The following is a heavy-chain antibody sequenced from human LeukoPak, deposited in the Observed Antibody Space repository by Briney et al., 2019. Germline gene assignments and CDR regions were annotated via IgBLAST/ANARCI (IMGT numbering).Heavy chain of an antibody. V-gene: IGHV3-64D*06. CDR1: GFTFSSYA. D-gene: IGHD3-9*01. CDR3: VKPGLGYFDSYYFDY. J-gene: IGHJ4*02. CDR2: ISSNGGST. Sequence: GGSLRLSCSASGFTFSSYAMHWIRQAPGKGLEYVSAISSNGGSTYYADSVKGRFTISRDNSENTLYLQMSSLRAEDTAVYYCVKPGLGYFDSYYFDYWGQGTLVTVSS.